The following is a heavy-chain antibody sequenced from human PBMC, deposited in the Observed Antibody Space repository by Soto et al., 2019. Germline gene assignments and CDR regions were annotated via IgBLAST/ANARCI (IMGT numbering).Heavy chain of an antibody. CDR3: ASQRTVRGYSYGYEFLPYYYYYGMDV. V-gene: IGHV4-31*03. D-gene: IGHD5-18*01. CDR1: GGSISSGGYY. Sequence: SETLSLTCTVSGGSISSGGYYWSWIRQHPGKGLEWIGYIYYSGSTYYNPSLKSRVTISVDTSKNQFSLKLSSVTAADTAVYYCASQRTVRGYSYGYEFLPYYYYYGMDVWGQGTTVTVSS. CDR2: IYYSGST. J-gene: IGHJ6*02.